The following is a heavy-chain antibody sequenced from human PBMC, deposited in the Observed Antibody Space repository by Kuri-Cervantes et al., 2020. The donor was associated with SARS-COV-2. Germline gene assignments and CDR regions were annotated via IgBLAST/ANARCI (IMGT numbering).Heavy chain of an antibody. J-gene: IGHJ4*02. D-gene: IGHD3-16*01. CDR1: GFTFDDYG. V-gene: IGHV3-20*04. Sequence: GESLKISCAASGFTFDDYGMSWVRQAPGKGLEWVSGINWNGGSTGYADSVKGRFTISRDNAKNSLYLQMNSLRAEDTAVYYCARDGAWGPVEGFDYWGQGTLVTVSS. CDR3: ARDGAWGPVEGFDY. CDR2: INWNGGST.